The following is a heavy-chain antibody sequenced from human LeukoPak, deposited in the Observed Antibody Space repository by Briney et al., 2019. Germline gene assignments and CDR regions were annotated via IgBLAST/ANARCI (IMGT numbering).Heavy chain of an antibody. J-gene: IGHJ5*02. V-gene: IGHV3-11*06. CDR2: ISSRSNDI. CDR1: GFTFSDQY. Sequence: PGGSLRLSCAASGFTFSDQYMTWIRQAPGKGLEWVAQISSRSNDINYADSVKGRFTISRDNAKNSVYLQMNSLRVEDTAVYYYTKGGYNTSWYWFSWGRGTLVIVSS. CDR3: TKGGYNTSWYWFS. D-gene: IGHD2-8*02.